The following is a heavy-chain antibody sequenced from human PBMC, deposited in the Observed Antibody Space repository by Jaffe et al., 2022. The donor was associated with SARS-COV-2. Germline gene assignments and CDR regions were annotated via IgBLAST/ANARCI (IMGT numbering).Heavy chain of an antibody. Sequence: EVQLLESGGGLVQPGGSLRLSCAASGFTFSSYAMSWVRQAPGKGLEWVSAISGSGGSTYYADSVKGRFTISRDNSKNTLYLQMNSLRAEDTAVYYCAKDLSYCGGDCYSGSYYFDYWGQGTLVTVSS. V-gene: IGHV3-23*01. CDR2: ISGSGGST. D-gene: IGHD2-21*02. CDR3: AKDLSYCGGDCYSGSYYFDY. CDR1: GFTFSSYA. J-gene: IGHJ4*02.